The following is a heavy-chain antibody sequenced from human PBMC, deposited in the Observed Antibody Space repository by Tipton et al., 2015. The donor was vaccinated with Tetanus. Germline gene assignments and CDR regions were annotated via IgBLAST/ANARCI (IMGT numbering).Heavy chain of an antibody. D-gene: IGHD1-14*01. J-gene: IGHJ3*02. CDR3: VRGEEPKPPFGI. V-gene: IGHV3-74*01. CDR1: GFTFSSYW. CDR2: IKTDGSAT. Sequence: SLRLSCAVSGFTFSSYWMHWVRQAPGKGLVWVSRIKTDGSATIYADSVKGRFTISRDNAKNTLYLQMNSLRAEDTAVYFCVRGEEPKPPFGIWGQGTMVTVSS.